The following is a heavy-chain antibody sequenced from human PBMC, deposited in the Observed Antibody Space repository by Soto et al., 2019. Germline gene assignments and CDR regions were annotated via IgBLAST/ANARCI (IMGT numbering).Heavy chain of an antibody. CDR1: GYSFTSYW. V-gene: IGHV5-51*01. Sequence: GESLKISCKGSGYSFTSYWIGWVRQMPGKGLEWMGIIYPGDSDTRYSPYFQGQVTISADKSISTAYLQWSSLKASDTAMYYCARHKLGYGDHNNAYYYYYGMDVWGQGTTVTVSS. CDR2: IYPGDSDT. CDR3: ARHKLGYGDHNNAYYYYYGMDV. D-gene: IGHD4-17*01. J-gene: IGHJ6*02.